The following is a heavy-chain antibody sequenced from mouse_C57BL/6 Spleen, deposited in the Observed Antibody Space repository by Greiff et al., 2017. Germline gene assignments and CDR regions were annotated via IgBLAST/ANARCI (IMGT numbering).Heavy chain of an antibody. J-gene: IGHJ4*01. CDR2: IYPGDGDT. D-gene: IGHD1-1*01. CDR1: GYAFSSYW. V-gene: IGHV1-80*01. CDR3: ARWHYGSSYAMDY. Sequence: VQLVESGAELVKPGASVKISCKASGYAFSSYWMNWVKQRPGKGLEWIGQIYPGDGDTNYNGKFKGKATLTADKSSSTAYMQLSSVTSEDSAVYFCARWHYGSSYAMDYWGQGTSVTVSS.